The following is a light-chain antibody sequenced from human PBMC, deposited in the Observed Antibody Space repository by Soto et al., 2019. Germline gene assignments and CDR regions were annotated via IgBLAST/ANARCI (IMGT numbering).Light chain of an antibody. Sequence: IKMTPSPSTLSASVGDRVTITCRASQSISVWLAWYQQKPGKAPKVLIYRASSLESGVPSRFSGSGSGTDFTLTISSLQPEDFATYYCQQANSFPITFGQGTLLEIK. J-gene: IGKJ5*01. CDR3: QQANSFPIT. V-gene: IGKV1-5*03. CDR2: RAS. CDR1: QSISVW.